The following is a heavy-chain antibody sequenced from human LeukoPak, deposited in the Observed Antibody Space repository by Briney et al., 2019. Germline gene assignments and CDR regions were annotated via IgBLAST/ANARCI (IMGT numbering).Heavy chain of an antibody. CDR3: AGGSTLDRGLVYY. D-gene: IGHD3-10*01. V-gene: IGHV3-74*01. Sequence: GGALRLSCAASGFTFSSYWMHWVRHAPGKGLVWVSRINTDGSSTSYADSVKGRFTISRDNAKNTLYLQMNSLRAEDTAVYYCAGGSTLDRGLVYYWGQGTLVTVSS. CDR2: INTDGSST. J-gene: IGHJ4*02. CDR1: GFTFSSYW.